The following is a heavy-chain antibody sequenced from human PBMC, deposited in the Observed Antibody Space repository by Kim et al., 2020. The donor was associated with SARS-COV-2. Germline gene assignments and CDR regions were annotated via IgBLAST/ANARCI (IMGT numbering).Heavy chain of an antibody. CDR2: IYYSGST. CDR3: ARSSSWNPGWFDP. Sequence: SETLSLTCTVSGGSISSSSYYWGWIRQPPGKGLEWIGSIYYSGSTYYNPSLKSRVTISVDTSKNQFSLKLSSVTAADTAVYYCARSSSWNPGWFDPWGQGTLVTVSS. V-gene: IGHV4-39*01. CDR1: GGSISSSSYY. J-gene: IGHJ5*02. D-gene: IGHD6-13*01.